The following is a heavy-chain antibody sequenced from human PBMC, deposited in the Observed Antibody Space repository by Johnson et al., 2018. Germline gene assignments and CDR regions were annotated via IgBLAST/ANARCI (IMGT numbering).Heavy chain of an antibody. CDR3: GRDLCSGGNCYLDD. Sequence: QVQLVESGGGVAQPGRSLRLSCAASGFTFSSNGMHWVRQAPGKGLEWVAVIWYDGSKKYYADSVKGRFTTSRDNSKNTLYLQMNSLRVEDTAVYYCGRDLCSGGNCYLDDWGQGTLVTVSS. J-gene: IGHJ4*02. D-gene: IGHD2-15*01. CDR1: GFTFSSNG. V-gene: IGHV3-33*01. CDR2: IWYDGSKK.